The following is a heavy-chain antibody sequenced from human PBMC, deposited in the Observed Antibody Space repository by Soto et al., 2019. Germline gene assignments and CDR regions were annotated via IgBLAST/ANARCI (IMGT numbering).Heavy chain of an antibody. CDR2: ISYSGNT. CDR1: GGSISNFY. CDR3: ARAPLVLSRSYFDS. V-gene: IGHV4-59*01. J-gene: IGHJ4*02. D-gene: IGHD2-8*02. Sequence: SETLSLTCTVSGGSISNFYWSWIRQPPGKGLEWIGYISYSGNTNYNPSLKSRVSISVDTSKNQLSLNLTSVTAADTAVYYCARAPLVLSRSYFDSWGQGTPVTVSS.